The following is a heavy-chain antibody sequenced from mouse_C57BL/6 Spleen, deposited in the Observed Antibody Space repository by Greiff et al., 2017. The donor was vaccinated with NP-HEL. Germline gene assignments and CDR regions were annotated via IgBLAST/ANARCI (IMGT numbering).Heavy chain of an antibody. CDR3: TRRGTTVVATEEDYYYAMDY. Sequence: VQLQQSGAELVRPGASVTLSCKASGYTFTDYEMHWVKQTPVHGLEWIGAIDPETGGTAYNQKFKGKAILTADKSSSTAYMELRSLTSEDSAVYYCTRRGTTVVATEEDYYYAMDYWGQGTSVTVSS. CDR1: GYTFTDYE. J-gene: IGHJ4*01. D-gene: IGHD1-1*01. CDR2: IDPETGGT. V-gene: IGHV1-15*01.